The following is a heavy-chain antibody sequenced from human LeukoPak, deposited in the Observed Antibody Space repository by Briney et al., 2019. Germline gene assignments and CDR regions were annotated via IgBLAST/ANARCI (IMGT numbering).Heavy chain of an antibody. D-gene: IGHD5-12*01. Sequence: SVKGSCKASGGTFSSYAISWVRQAPGQGVEWMGGIIPIFGTANYAQKFQGRVTITADESTSTAYMELSSLRSEDTAVYYCAANVDIVATIRTGDYYYYYMDVWGKGTTVTVSS. J-gene: IGHJ6*03. CDR1: GGTFSSYA. CDR3: AANVDIVATIRTGDYYYYYMDV. V-gene: IGHV1-69*01. CDR2: IIPIFGTA.